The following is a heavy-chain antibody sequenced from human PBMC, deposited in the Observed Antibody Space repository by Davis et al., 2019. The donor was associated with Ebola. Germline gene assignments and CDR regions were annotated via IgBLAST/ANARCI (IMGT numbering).Heavy chain of an antibody. D-gene: IGHD4-17*01. CDR2: IYYSGST. Sequence: MPSETLSLTCTVSGGSISSSSYYWGWIRQPPGKGLEWTGSIYYSGSTYYNPSPTSRVTISVDTSKNQFSLKLSSVTAADTAIYYCARPTAFSRIDYWGQGSLVTVSS. V-gene: IGHV4-39*01. CDR3: ARPTAFSRIDY. CDR1: GGSISSSSYY. J-gene: IGHJ4*02.